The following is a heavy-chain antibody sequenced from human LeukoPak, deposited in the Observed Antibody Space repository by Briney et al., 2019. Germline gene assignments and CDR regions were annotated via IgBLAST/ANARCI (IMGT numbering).Heavy chain of an antibody. Sequence: PGGSLRLSCAASGFTFSSYSMNWVRQAPGKGLEWVSSISSSSSYIYYADSVKGRFTISRDNAKNSLYLQMNSLRAEDTAVYYCARDQVEYYDFWSGYDYYGMDVWGQGTTVTVSS. CDR1: GFTFSSYS. CDR3: ARDQVEYYDFWSGYDYYGMDV. D-gene: IGHD3-3*01. CDR2: ISSSSSYI. V-gene: IGHV3-21*01. J-gene: IGHJ6*02.